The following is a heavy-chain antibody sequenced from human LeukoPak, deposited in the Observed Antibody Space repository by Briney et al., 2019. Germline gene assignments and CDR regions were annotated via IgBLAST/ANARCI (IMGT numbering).Heavy chain of an antibody. CDR1: GYTFNNYG. J-gene: IGHJ4*02. V-gene: IGHV1-18*01. CDR3: ASVYVDGAGSWNY. Sequence: GASVKVSCNSSGYTFNNYGITWVRQALAQGMEWMGCITAFNGNTKYAHTVQGRVAMTTDTSTSKASLELTSLRSDDTAVDYCASVYVDGAGSWNYWGQGTLVTVSS. D-gene: IGHD3-10*01. CDR2: ITAFNGNT.